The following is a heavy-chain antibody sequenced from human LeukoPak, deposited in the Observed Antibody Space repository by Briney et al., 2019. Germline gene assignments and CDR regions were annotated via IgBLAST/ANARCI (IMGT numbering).Heavy chain of an antibody. CDR2: IRYDGSNK. Sequence: PGGSLRLSCAASGFTFSSYGMHWVRQAPGKGLEWVAFIRYDGSNKYYADSVKGRFTISRDNSKNTLYLQMNSLRADDTAVYYCARGPSSSGWGAPDYWFDPWGQGTLVTVSS. J-gene: IGHJ5*02. CDR3: ARGPSSSGWGAPDYWFDP. D-gene: IGHD6-19*01. V-gene: IGHV3-30*02. CDR1: GFTFSSYG.